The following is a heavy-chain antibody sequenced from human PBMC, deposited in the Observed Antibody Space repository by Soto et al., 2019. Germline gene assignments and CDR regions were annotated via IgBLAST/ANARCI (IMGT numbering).Heavy chain of an antibody. D-gene: IGHD3-22*01. J-gene: IGHJ5*02. CDR3: ARQLVTMIIVVGDSWFDP. CDR1: GGSISSSSYY. Sequence: QLQLQESGPGLVKPSETLSLTCTVSGGSISSSSYYWGWIRQPPGKGLEWIGSIYYSGSTYYNPSLKSRVTISVDTSKNQFSLKLSSVTAADTAVYYCARQLVTMIIVVGDSWFDPWGQGTLVTVSS. CDR2: IYYSGST. V-gene: IGHV4-39*01.